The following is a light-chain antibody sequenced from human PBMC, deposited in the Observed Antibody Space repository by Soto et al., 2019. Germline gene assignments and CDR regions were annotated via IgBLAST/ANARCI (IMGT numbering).Light chain of an antibody. CDR1: SSDVGGYNY. J-gene: IGLJ1*01. CDR3: SSYTSISTLLYV. CDR2: DVS. V-gene: IGLV2-14*01. Sequence: QSALTQPASVSGSPGQSITISCTGTSSDVGGYNYVSWYQQHPGKAPKLMIYDVSNRPSGVSNRFSGSKSGHTASLTISGLQAEDEADYYCSSYTSISTLLYVFGTGTKVTVL.